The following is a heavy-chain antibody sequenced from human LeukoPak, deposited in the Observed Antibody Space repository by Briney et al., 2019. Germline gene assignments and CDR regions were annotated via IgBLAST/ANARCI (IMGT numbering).Heavy chain of an antibody. CDR1: GYTFTGYY. V-gene: IGHV1-2*02. Sequence: ASVKVSCKASGYTFTGYYMNWVRQAPGQGLEWMGWINSDSGFTKYAQRFQGRVTMTRDTSITTVYMDLTRLTSDDTAVYYCARNFDMKGFDPWGQGTLVTVSS. CDR2: INSDSGFT. CDR3: ARNFDMKGFDP. J-gene: IGHJ5*02. D-gene: IGHD3-9*01.